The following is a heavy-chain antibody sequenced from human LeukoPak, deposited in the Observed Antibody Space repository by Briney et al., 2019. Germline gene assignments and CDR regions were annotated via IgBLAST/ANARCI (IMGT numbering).Heavy chain of an antibody. J-gene: IGHJ4*02. Sequence: SVKVSCKASGGTFSSYAISWVRQAPGQGLEWMGGIIPIFGTANYAQKFQGRVTITADESTSTAFMELSSLRSEDTAVYYCARAQGYCSSTSCPYYFDYWGQGTLVTVSS. V-gene: IGHV1-69*01. CDR1: GGTFSSYA. D-gene: IGHD2-2*01. CDR3: ARAQGYCSSTSCPYYFDY. CDR2: IIPIFGTA.